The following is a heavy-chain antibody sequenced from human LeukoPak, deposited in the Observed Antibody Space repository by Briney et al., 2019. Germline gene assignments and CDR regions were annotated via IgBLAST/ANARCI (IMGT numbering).Heavy chain of an antibody. CDR1: AGSISSNSYY. CDR2: IYYSGST. CDR3: ARGDSYAGDVTYSALVI. J-gene: IGHJ3*02. V-gene: IGHV4-39*07. D-gene: IGHD2-15*01. Sequence: NASETLSLTCTVSAGSISSNSYYWGWVRQPPGMGLQWIGSIYYSGSTYYNPSLNSRVTMSVDTSKNHFSLRLTSVTAADTAIYYCARGDSYAGDVTYSALVIWGQGTMVTVSS.